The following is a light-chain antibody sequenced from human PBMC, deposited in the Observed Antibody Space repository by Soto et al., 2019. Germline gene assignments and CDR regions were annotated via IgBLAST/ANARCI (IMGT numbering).Light chain of an antibody. CDR1: QSVSNNY. Sequence: EIVLTQSPGTLSMSPGERATLSCRASQSVSNNYLAWYQQKTGQAPRLLIFAASSRATGIPDRFSGSGSGTDFTLTISRLEPEDFAMYYCQQYDTYSPRLAFGGGTTVEIK. J-gene: IGKJ4*01. CDR2: AAS. V-gene: IGKV3-20*01. CDR3: QQYDTYSPRLA.